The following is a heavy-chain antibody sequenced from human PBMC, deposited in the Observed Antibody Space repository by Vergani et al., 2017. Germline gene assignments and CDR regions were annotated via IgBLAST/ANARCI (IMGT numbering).Heavy chain of an antibody. J-gene: IGHJ4*02. Sequence: VHLVESGGGVVQPGRSLTLSCVASGFSFRGHAMSWVRQAPGKGLEWVSTISGSGDSTSYADSVKGRFTISRDNSKNTLYLQMNSLRAEDTAVYYCAKDRRSTTLIILVVMAYWGQGTLVTVSS. D-gene: IGHD3-22*01. CDR1: GFSFRGHA. CDR2: ISGSGDST. V-gene: IGHV3-23*04. CDR3: AKDRRSTTLIILVVMAY.